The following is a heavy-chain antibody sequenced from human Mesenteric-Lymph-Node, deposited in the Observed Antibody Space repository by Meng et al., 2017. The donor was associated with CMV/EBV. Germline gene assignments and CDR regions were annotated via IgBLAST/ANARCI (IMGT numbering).Heavy chain of an antibody. D-gene: IGHD3-22*01. Sequence: ASVKVSCKASGYTFSGYYMHWVRQAPGQGLEWMGWMNPNSGGTNYAQKFQGRVTMTRDTSISTAYMELSRLRSDDTAVYYCARDSTKVVTLPLDYWGQGTLVTVSS. CDR1: GYTFSGYY. CDR3: ARDSTKVVTLPLDY. J-gene: IGHJ4*02. V-gene: IGHV1-2*02. CDR2: MNPNSGGT.